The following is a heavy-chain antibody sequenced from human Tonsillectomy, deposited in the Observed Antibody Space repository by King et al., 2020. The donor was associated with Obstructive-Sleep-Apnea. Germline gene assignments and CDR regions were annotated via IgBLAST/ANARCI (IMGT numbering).Heavy chain of an antibody. J-gene: IGHJ1*01. CDR2: IYPANSNT. CDR3: ASPRYCSIPTCYSSEYFQH. V-gene: IGHV5-51*01. Sequence: QLVQSGAEVKKPGESLKISCKGSGYSFTNYWIAWVRQMPGKGLEWMGIIYPANSNTRYSPSFQGQVTISADKSINTAYLQWSSVKASDTAMYYCASPRYCSIPTCYSSEYFQHWGQGTLVTVSS. D-gene: IGHD2-2*02. CDR1: GYSFTNYW.